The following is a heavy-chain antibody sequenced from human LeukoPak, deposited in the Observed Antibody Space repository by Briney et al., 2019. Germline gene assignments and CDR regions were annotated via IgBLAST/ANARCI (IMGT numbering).Heavy chain of an antibody. CDR3: AKDNSGSYYSLCAFDI. CDR1: GFTVSSYS. Sequence: AGSLRLSCAASGFTVSSYSMSWVRQAPGKGLEWVGSIRGSGGSTNYADSVKGRFTISRDDYKTTLYLQMNSLRAEDTAVYFYAKDNSGSYYSLCAFDIWGQGTMVTVSS. CDR2: IRGSGGST. J-gene: IGHJ3*02. V-gene: IGHV3-23*01. D-gene: IGHD1-26*01.